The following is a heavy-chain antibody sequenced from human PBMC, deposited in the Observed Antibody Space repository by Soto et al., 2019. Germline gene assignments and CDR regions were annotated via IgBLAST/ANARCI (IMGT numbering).Heavy chain of an antibody. D-gene: IGHD1-26*01. Sequence: QVQLVQSGAELKKPGYSVNVSCAASGGTFKTYTINWVRQAPGQGIDWIGQIIPMYDSANYAQRFQGRVTISADKSTNIAYMELSGLRSEDTALYYCATWRTYSGSYCFDYWGQGTLVSVSS. CDR2: IIPMYDSA. V-gene: IGHV1-69*06. J-gene: IGHJ4*02. CDR1: GGTFKTYT. CDR3: ATWRTYSGSYCFDY.